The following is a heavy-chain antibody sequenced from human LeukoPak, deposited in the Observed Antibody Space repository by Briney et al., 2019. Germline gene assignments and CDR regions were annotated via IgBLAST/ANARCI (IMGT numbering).Heavy chain of an antibody. CDR2: INPNSGGT. V-gene: IGHV1-2*02. CDR1: GYTFTGYY. Sequence: GASVKVSCKASGYTFTGYYMHWVRQAPGQGLEWMGWINPNSGGTNYAQKFQGRVTMTRDTSISTAYMELSRLRSDDTAVYYCATLPYGSGSQFDYWGQGTLVTVSS. D-gene: IGHD3-10*01. CDR3: ATLPYGSGSQFDY. J-gene: IGHJ4*02.